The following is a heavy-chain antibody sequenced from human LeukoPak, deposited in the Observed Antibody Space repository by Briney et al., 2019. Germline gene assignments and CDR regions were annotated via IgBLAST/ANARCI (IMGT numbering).Heavy chain of an antibody. CDR2: TIPILGIA. V-gene: IGHV1-69*04. CDR3: ARGSGKAGAFDI. CDR1: GGTFSSYA. J-gene: IGHJ3*02. Sequence: GASVKVSCKASGGTFSSYAISWVRQAPGQGLEWMGRTIPILGIANYAQKFQGRVTITADKSTSTAYVELSSLRSEDTAVYYCARGSGKAGAFDIWGQGTMVTVSS. D-gene: IGHD3-10*01.